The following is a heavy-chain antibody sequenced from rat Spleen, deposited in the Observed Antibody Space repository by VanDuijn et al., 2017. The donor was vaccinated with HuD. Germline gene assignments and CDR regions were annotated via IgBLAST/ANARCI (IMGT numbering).Heavy chain of an antibody. J-gene: IGHJ2*01. CDR2: ITPSGTST. D-gene: IGHD3-1*01. V-gene: IGHV5-27*01. CDR3: ATTPSRAFDY. CDR1: GFTFTDYY. Sequence: EVQLVETGGGLVQPGRSLKLSCVASGFTFTDYYMAWVRQAPKKGLEWVASITPSGTSTYYRDSVKGRFTISRDNAENTLYLQMDSLRSEDTATYYCATTPSRAFDYWGQGVMVTVSS.